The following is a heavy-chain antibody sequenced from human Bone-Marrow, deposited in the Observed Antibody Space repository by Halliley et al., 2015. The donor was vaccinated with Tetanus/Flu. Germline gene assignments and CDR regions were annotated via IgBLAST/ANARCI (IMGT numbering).Heavy chain of an antibody. Sequence: SVISGSGEITYYADSVKGRFTISRDNSKNTVSLLMNSLRAEDTAMYYCARHPQQRQDKNYFFDQWGQGTLVTVSS. CDR2: ISGSGEIT. J-gene: IGHJ4*02. D-gene: IGHD6-19*01. CDR3: ARHPQQRQDKNYFFDQ. V-gene: IGHV3-23*01.